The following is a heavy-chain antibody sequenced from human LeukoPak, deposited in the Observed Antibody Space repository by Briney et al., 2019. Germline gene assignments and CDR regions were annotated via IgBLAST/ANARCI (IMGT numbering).Heavy chain of an antibody. J-gene: IGHJ4*02. D-gene: IGHD3-22*01. V-gene: IGHV3-15*01. CDR2: IKSKTDGGTT. CDR1: GFTFSNAW. Sequence: GGSLRLSCAASGFTFSNAWMSWVRRAPGKGLEWIGRIKSKTDGGTTDYAAPVKGRFTISRDDSKNTLYLQMNSLRAADTAVYYCAREGNYYDSGGYPNYWGQGTLVTVSS. CDR3: AREGNYYDSGGYPNY.